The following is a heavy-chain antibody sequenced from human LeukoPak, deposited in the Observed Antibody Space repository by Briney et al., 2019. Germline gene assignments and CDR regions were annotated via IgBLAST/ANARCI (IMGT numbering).Heavy chain of an antibody. D-gene: IGHD3-22*01. CDR2: IYYSGST. J-gene: IGHJ5*02. Sequence: SETLSLTCTVSGGSISSSSYYWGWIRQPPGKGLEWIGSIYYSGSTYYNPSLKSRVTISVDTSKNQFSLKLSSVTAADTAVYYCARARYYYDSSGYYQRPQKHNWFDPWGQGTLVTVSS. V-gene: IGHV4-39*07. CDR3: ARARYYYDSSGYYQRPQKHNWFDP. CDR1: GGSISSSSYY.